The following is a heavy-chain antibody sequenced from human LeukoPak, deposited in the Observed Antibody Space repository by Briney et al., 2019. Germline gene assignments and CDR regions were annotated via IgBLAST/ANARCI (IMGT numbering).Heavy chain of an antibody. J-gene: IGHJ5*02. Sequence: SETLSLTCTVSGGSISSSSYYWGWIRQPPGKGLEWIGCIYYSGSTYYNPSLKSRVTISVDTSKNQFSLKLSSVTAADTAVYYCARGRGEGRGISMVRGVRAPSYNWFDPWGHGTPVIVSS. CDR2: IYYSGST. CDR3: ARGRGEGRGISMVRGVRAPSYNWFDP. CDR1: GGSISSSSYY. D-gene: IGHD3-10*01. V-gene: IGHV4-39*01.